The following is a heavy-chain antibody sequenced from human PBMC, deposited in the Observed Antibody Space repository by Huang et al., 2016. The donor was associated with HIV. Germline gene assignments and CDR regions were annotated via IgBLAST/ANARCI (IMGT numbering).Heavy chain of an antibody. Sequence: VQLVQSGAAEKKPGASVKVSCKASGYTFSRNFIHWVRQAPGLGCEGMGIINPGDNSKTFAPKFRGRLTMTRDTATSTVYMELNSLTSHDTAVYYCARSGGAYTDNWLDHWGQGTLVTVSS. CDR2: INPGDNSK. J-gene: IGHJ5*02. CDR3: ARSGGAYTDNWLDH. CDR1: GYTFSRNF. V-gene: IGHV1-46*01. D-gene: IGHD3-16*01.